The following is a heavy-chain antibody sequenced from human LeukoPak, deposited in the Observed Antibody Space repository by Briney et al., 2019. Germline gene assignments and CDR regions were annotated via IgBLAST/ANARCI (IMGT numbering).Heavy chain of an antibody. V-gene: IGHV3-64D*09. Sequence: GGSLRLSCAVSGFTFSLYAMSWVRQAPGKGLEWVSAISSNGGSTYYADSVKGRFTISRDNSKNTLYLQMSSLRAEDTAVYYCVKGMDIAMVSAFDYWGQGTLVTVSS. CDR1: GFTFSLYA. J-gene: IGHJ4*02. D-gene: IGHD5-18*01. CDR2: ISSNGGST. CDR3: VKGMDIAMVSAFDY.